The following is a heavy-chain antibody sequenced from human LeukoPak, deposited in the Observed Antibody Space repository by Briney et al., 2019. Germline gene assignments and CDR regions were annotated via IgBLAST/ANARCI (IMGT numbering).Heavy chain of an antibody. CDR1: GFTFSNYA. CDR2: ISYDGTNK. Sequence: GGSLRLSCAASGFTFSNYAMHWVRQAPGKGLEWVAVISYDGTNKYYADSVKGRFTISRDNSKNTLYLQMNSLRAEDTAVYYCASHYGDEVWYNWFDPWGQGTLVTVSS. CDR3: ASHYGDEVWYNWFDP. J-gene: IGHJ5*02. D-gene: IGHD4-17*01. V-gene: IGHV3-30*04.